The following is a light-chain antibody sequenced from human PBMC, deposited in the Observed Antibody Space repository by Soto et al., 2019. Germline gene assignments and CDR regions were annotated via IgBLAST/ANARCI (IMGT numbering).Light chain of an antibody. CDR2: GAS. CDR3: QDSGSSAWT. Sequence: EIVLTQSPGTLSLSPGERVTLSCRASQNVRTNYLAWYQQKPGQAPRLLIYGASTRASGIPERFSGSGSGTDFTLTISRLEPEDFAVYYCQDSGSSAWTFGQGNKVDIK. J-gene: IGKJ1*01. CDR1: QNVRTNY. V-gene: IGKV3-20*01.